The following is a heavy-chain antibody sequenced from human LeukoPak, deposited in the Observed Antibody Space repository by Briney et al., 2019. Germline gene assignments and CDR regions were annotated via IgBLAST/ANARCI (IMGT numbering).Heavy chain of an antibody. CDR3: AREFDFWSGYDY. J-gene: IGHJ4*02. CDR1: GFTFSSYA. D-gene: IGHD3-3*01. Sequence: GGSLRLSCAASGFTFSSYAMHWVRQAPGKGLEWVAVISYDGSNKYYADSVKGRFTISRDNSKNTLYPQMNSLRAEDTAVYYCAREFDFWSGYDYWGQGTLVTVSS. CDR2: ISYDGSNK. V-gene: IGHV3-30-3*01.